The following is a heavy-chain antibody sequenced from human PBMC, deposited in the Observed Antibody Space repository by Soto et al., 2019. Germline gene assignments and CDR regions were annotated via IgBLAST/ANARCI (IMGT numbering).Heavy chain of an antibody. CDR2: ISGSGGST. CDR3: AKSLRGIIIDFDY. Sequence: GGSLRLSCAASGFTFTTNAMSWVRQAPGKGLEWVSAISGSGGSTYYVGSVKGRFTISRDNSKNTLYLQMNSLRAEDTAVYYGAKSLRGIIIDFDYWGQGTQVTVSS. V-gene: IGHV3-23*01. J-gene: IGHJ4*02. CDR1: GFTFTTNA. D-gene: IGHD3-10*01.